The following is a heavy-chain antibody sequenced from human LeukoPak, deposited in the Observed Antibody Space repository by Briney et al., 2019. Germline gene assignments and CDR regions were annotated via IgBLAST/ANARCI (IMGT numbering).Heavy chain of an antibody. CDR1: AYSISSGYY. J-gene: IGHJ4*02. Sequence: SETLSLTCTVSAYSISSGYYWGWIRQPPGKGLEWIGSLSHSGSTFYNPSLKSRVTISVDTSKNQFSLKLSSVTAADTAVYYCARVGWSSWSGYWGQGTLVTVSS. CDR3: ARVGWSSWSGY. CDR2: LSHSGST. V-gene: IGHV4-38-2*02. D-gene: IGHD6-13*01.